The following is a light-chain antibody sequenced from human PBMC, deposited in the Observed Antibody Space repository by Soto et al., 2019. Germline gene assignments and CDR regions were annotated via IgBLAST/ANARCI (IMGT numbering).Light chain of an antibody. J-gene: IGKJ2*01. CDR3: QQYNSYPRT. V-gene: IGKV1-5*01. Sequence: DIQMTQSPSTLSASVGDRVTITCRASQSISTRLAWYQQKPGKAPNLLIYDVSSLESGVPSRFSGGGSGTEFTLTISSLQPDDFATYYCQQYNSYPRTFGPGTKLDIK. CDR1: QSISTR. CDR2: DVS.